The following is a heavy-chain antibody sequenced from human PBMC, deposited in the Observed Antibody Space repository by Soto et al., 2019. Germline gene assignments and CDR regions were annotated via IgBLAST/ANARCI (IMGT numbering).Heavy chain of an antibody. V-gene: IGHV3-53*01. Sequence: EVQLVESGGGLIQPGGSLRLSCAASGFTVSSNYMSWVRQAPGKGLEWVSVIYSGDTTYYADSVKGRLTISRDHSKTTLYIQMNSLSAEATPGYYCARDLRTLYGMDVWGQGTRVTVSS. CDR3: ARDLRTLYGMDV. CDR1: GFTVSSNY. CDR2: IYSGDTT. J-gene: IGHJ6*02.